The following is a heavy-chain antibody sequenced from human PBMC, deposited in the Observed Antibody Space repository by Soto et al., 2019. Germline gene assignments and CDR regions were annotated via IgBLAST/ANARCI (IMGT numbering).Heavy chain of an antibody. D-gene: IGHD5-12*01. CDR2: ISTYSGDT. J-gene: IGHJ5*02. V-gene: IGHV1-18*01. Sequence: QVHLVQSGVEVKTPGASVKVSCQASGYTFFTYDISWVRQAPGQGLDWMGWISTYSGDTKYAQKFKGRVTMTTDTSTTTAYLELRSLRSDDTAVYYCSRHHGPTTSENWFDPLGQGTLVTVSS. CDR1: GYTFFTYD. CDR3: SRHHGPTTSENWFDP.